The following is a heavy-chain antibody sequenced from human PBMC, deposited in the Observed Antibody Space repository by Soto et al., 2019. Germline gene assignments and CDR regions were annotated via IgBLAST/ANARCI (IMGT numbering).Heavy chain of an antibody. CDR2: IYYSGST. CDR1: GGSISSDY. V-gene: IGHV4-59*01. D-gene: IGHD6-6*01. J-gene: IGHJ4*02. CDR3: ARGQYTWTY. Sequence: PSETLSLTCSVSGGSISSDYWSWIRQPPGKGLEWIGYIYYSGSTNYNPSLKSRVTISVDTSKTQCSLKLTPVTAADTAVYYCARGQYTWTYWGQGTLVTVSS.